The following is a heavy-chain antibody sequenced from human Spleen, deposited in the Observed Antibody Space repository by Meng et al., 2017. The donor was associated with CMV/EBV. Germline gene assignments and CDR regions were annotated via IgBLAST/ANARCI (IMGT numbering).Heavy chain of an antibody. V-gene: IGHV4-34*01. Sequence: SETLSLTCAVYGGSFSGYYWSWIRQPPGKGLEWIGEINHSGSTNYNPSLKSRVTISVDTSKNQFSLNLTSVTAADTAVYYCAKDHLIRTGHDAFDIWGQGTMVTVSS. CDR2: INHSGST. CDR1: GGSFSGYY. CDR3: AKDHLIRTGHDAFDI. J-gene: IGHJ3*02. D-gene: IGHD2-8*02.